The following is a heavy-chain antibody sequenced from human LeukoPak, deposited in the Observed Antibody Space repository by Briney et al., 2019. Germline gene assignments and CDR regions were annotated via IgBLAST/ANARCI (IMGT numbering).Heavy chain of an antibody. D-gene: IGHD1-26*01. Sequence: GGSLRLSCAASGFTFSSNAMSWVRQAPGKGLEWVSAISDSGAYTYYADSVKGRFTISRDNSKNTVYLQMNSLRAEDTAVYYCAKEFRIVGATGGFDYWGQGTLVTVSS. V-gene: IGHV3-23*01. CDR3: AKEFRIVGATGGFDY. J-gene: IGHJ4*02. CDR1: GFTFSSNA. CDR2: ISDSGAYT.